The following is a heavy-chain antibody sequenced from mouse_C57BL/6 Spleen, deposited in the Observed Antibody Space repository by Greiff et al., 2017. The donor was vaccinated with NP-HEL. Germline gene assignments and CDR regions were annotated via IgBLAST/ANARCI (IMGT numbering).Heavy chain of an antibody. CDR2: IRSKSNNYAT. D-gene: IGHD4-1*01. Sequence: EVKVEESGGGLVQPKGSLKLSCAASGFSFNTYAMNWVRQAPGKGLEWVARIRSKSNNYATYYADSVKDRFTISRDDSESMLYLQMNNLKTEDTAMYYCVRPLGIAWFADWGQGTLVTVSA. V-gene: IGHV10-1*01. CDR1: GFSFNTYA. J-gene: IGHJ3*01. CDR3: VRPLGIAWFAD.